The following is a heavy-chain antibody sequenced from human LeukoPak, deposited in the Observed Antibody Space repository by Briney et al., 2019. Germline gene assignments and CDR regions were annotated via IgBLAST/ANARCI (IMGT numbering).Heavy chain of an antibody. D-gene: IGHD3-3*01. J-gene: IGHJ4*02. CDR3: ARTYYDFWSGYFRGYYFDY. Sequence: PSETLSLTCTVSGGSISSSRYYWGWIRQPPGKGLEWIGSIYYSGSTYYNPSLKSRVTISVDTSKNQFSLKLSSVTAADTAVYYCARTYYDFWSGYFRGYYFDYWGQGTLVTVSS. CDR2: IYYSGST. V-gene: IGHV4-39*01. CDR1: GGSISSSRYY.